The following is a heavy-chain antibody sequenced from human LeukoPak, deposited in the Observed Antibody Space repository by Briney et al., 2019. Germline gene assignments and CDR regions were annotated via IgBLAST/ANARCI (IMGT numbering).Heavy chain of an antibody. D-gene: IGHD3-22*01. J-gene: IGHJ4*02. CDR3: AKDSFYDSSGYADY. CDR1: GFTFSSYA. V-gene: IGHV3-23*01. Sequence: GGSLRLSCAASGFTFSSYAMSWVRQAPRKGLEWVSAISGSGGSTYYADSVKDRFTISRDNSKNTLYLQMNSLRAEDTAVYYCAKDSFYDSSGYADYWGQGTLVTVSS. CDR2: ISGSGGST.